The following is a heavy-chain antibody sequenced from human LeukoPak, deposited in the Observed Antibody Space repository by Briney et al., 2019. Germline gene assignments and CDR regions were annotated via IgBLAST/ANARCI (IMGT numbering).Heavy chain of an antibody. D-gene: IGHD3-10*01. CDR2: ISSSGSYI. CDR3: ARDHYYGSGSRGMDV. V-gene: IGHV3-21*01. J-gene: IGHJ6*02. CDR1: GFTFSSYS. Sequence: GGSLRLSCAASGFTFSSYSMNWVCQAPGKGLEWVSSISSSGSYIYYADSVKGRFTISRDNAKNSLYLQMNSLRAEDTAVYYCARDHYYGSGSRGMDVWGQGTTVTVSS.